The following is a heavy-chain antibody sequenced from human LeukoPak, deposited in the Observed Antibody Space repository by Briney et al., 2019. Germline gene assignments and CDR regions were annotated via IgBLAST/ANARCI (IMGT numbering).Heavy chain of an antibody. D-gene: IGHD3-22*01. J-gene: IGHJ3*01. V-gene: IGHV3-64D*09. CDR1: GFTFSFYA. CDR2: ISSNGGNT. CDR3: VKGFPHYYDSSGFGAFDV. Sequence: GGSLTLSCSASGFTFSFYAMGWVRQAPGKGLEYVSAISSNGGNTYYADSVKGRFTISRDNSKNTLYLQMNSLRAVDTAVYYCVKGFPHYYDSSGFGAFDVWGQGTIVTVSS.